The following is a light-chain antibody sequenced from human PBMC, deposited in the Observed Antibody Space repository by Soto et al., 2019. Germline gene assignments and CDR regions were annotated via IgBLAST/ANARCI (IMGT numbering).Light chain of an antibody. Sequence: EIVMTQSPATLSVPPGERAPLSSRASQSVSTNFAWYQKRPGQAPRVLFYGASIRATAVPARFTASWSGTEFTLTISSLQSEDVAVYYCQQYNTWPRTFGQGTKVDIK. CDR3: QQYNTWPRT. J-gene: IGKJ1*01. CDR2: GAS. CDR1: QSVSTN. V-gene: IGKV3-15*01.